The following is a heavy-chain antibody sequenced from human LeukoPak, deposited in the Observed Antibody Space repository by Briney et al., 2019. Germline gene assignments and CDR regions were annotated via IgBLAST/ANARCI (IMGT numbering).Heavy chain of an antibody. CDR3: ASSLTTVTLYYYYMDV. Sequence: QPGGSLRLSCAASGFTVSSNYMSWVRQAPGKGLEWVSVIYSGGSTYDADSVKGRFTISRDNSKNTQYLQMNSLRAEDTAVYYCASSLTTVTLYYYYMDVWGKGTTVTVSS. CDR2: IYSGGST. J-gene: IGHJ6*03. CDR1: GFTVSSNY. D-gene: IGHD4-11*01. V-gene: IGHV3-66*02.